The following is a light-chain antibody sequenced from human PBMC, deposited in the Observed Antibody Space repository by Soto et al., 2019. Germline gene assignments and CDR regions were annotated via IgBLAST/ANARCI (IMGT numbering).Light chain of an antibody. J-gene: IGKJ5*01. CDR3: QQYGSSQSIT. Sequence: EIVMTQSPATLSVSPGERATLSCRASQSVSSNLAWYQQKPGQAPRLLIYGASSRATGIPDRFSGSGSGTDFTLTISRLEPEDFAVYYCQQYGSSQSITFGQGTRLEIK. CDR2: GAS. V-gene: IGKV3-20*01. CDR1: QSVSSN.